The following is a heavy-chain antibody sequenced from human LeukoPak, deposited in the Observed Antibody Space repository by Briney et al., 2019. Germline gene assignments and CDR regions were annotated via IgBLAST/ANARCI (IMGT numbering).Heavy chain of an antibody. CDR2: IYHSGST. J-gene: IGHJ5*02. Sequence: PSGTLSLTCAVSGGSISSSNWWSWVRQPPGKGLEWIGEIYHSGSTNYNPSLKRRVTISVDKSKNQFSLKLSSVTAADTAVYYCARGGYCSSTSCWNWFDPWGQGTLVTVSS. D-gene: IGHD2-2*01. CDR1: GGSISSSNW. V-gene: IGHV4-4*02. CDR3: ARGGYCSSTSCWNWFDP.